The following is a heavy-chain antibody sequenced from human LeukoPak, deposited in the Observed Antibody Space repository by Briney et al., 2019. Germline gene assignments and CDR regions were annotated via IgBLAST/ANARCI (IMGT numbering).Heavy chain of an antibody. CDR2: LSDTSSMI. V-gene: IGHV3-23*01. J-gene: IGHJ4*02. CDR1: GFPFSTYA. D-gene: IGHD1-26*01. Sequence: GGSLRLSCAASGFPFSTYAMTWVRQAPGKGLEWVSTLSDTSSMIYYADSVKGRFTISRDNSKNTVYLQMNSRRVDDTAVYYCVKDGGIYPAWYFDCWGQGTLVTVSS. CDR3: VKDGGIYPAWYFDC.